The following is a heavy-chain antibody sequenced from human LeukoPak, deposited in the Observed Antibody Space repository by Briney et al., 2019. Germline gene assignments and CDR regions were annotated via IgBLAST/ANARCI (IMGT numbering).Heavy chain of an antibody. CDR3: ASLLTYFDY. CDR1: GVSISSSSYH. V-gene: IGHV4-39*01. Sequence: SETLSLTCSVSGVSISSSSYHWGWIRQPPGKGLEWIASTYYSGSTYYSPSLKSRVTISVDTSKNQFSLKMSSVIAADTAVYYCASLLTYFDYWGQGTLVTVSS. J-gene: IGHJ4*02. CDR2: TYYSGST. D-gene: IGHD3-9*01.